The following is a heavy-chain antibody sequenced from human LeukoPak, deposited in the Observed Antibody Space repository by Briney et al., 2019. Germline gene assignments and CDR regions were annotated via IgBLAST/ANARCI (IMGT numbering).Heavy chain of an antibody. V-gene: IGHV1-2*02. CDR2: LNPQTGDT. J-gene: IGHJ5*02. CDR3: ARGAVAGTMQINWFDP. CDR1: GYAFSAYY. Sequence: ASVKVSCKASGYAFSAYYMHWVRQAPGQGLEWMGWLNPQTGDTHFAREFQGRVTFTRDTSISTAYMAMSRLRSDDTAVYYCARGAVAGTMQINWFDPWGQGTLVTVSS. D-gene: IGHD6-19*01.